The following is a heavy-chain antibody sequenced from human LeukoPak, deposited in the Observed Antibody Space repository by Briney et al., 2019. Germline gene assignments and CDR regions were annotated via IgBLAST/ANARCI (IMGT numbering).Heavy chain of an antibody. Sequence: QPGGSLRLSCAASGFTFSSYAMHWVRQAPGKGLEWVAVISYDGSNKYYADSMKGRFTISRDNSKNTLYLQMNSLRAEDTAVYYCARASSSSSWYYYYGMDVWGQGTTVTVSS. CDR1: GFTFSSYA. CDR2: ISYDGSNK. J-gene: IGHJ6*02. CDR3: ARASSSSSWYYYYGMDV. D-gene: IGHD6-6*01. V-gene: IGHV3-30-3*01.